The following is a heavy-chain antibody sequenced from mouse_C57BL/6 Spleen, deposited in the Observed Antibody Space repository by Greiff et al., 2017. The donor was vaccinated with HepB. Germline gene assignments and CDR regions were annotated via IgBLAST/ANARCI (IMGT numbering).Heavy chain of an antibody. CDR1: GFTFSSYA. V-gene: IGHV5-4*01. D-gene: IGHD2-12*01. CDR2: ISDGGSYT. J-gene: IGHJ2*01. Sequence: EVQGVESGGGLVKPGGSLKLSCAASGFTFSSYAMSWVRQTPEKRLEWVATISDGGSYTYYPDNVKGRFTISRDNAKNNLYLQMSHLKSEDTAMYYCARDIALDYWGQGTTLTVSS. CDR3: ARDIALDY.